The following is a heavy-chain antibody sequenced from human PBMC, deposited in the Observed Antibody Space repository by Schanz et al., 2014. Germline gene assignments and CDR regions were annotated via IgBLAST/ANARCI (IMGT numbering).Heavy chain of an antibody. CDR1: GDSVNSNY. V-gene: IGHV4-59*08. J-gene: IGHJ4*02. D-gene: IGHD6-19*01. CDR3: ARNKYTSGWYYFDY. Sequence: QVQLQESGPGLVKPSETLSLTCTVSGDSVNSNYWNWIRQSPGRGLEWIGHFYNPGSTNYNPSLKRPAPISITTPTTQVSLNLPSATAADTAVYFCARNKYTSGWYYFDYWGQGVLVTVSS. CDR2: FYNPGST.